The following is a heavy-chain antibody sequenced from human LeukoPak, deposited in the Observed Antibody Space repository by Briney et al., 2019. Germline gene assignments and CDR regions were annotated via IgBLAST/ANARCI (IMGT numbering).Heavy chain of an antibody. J-gene: IGHJ5*02. V-gene: IGHV1-69*05. CDR3: ARDLKCSSTSCYGFDP. Sequence: ASVKVSCKASGGTFSSYAISWVRQAPGQGLEWMGGIIPIFGTANYAQKFQGRVTITTDESTSTAYMELSSLRSEDTAVYYCARDLKCSSTSCYGFDPWGQETLVTVSS. CDR1: GGTFSSYA. CDR2: IIPIFGTA. D-gene: IGHD2-2*01.